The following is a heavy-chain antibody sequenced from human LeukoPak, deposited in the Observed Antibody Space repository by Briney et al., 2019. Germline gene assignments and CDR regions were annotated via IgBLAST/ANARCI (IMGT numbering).Heavy chain of an antibody. CDR2: IYHSGST. Sequence: SETLSLTCTVSGGSISSSSYYWGWIRQPPGKGLEWIGSIYHSGSTYYNPSLKSRVTISVDRSKNQFSLKLSSVTAADTAVYYCARYNKNPLYYFDYWGQGTLVTVSS. D-gene: IGHD1-1*01. J-gene: IGHJ4*02. CDR1: GGSISSSSYY. V-gene: IGHV4-39*07. CDR3: ARYNKNPLYYFDY.